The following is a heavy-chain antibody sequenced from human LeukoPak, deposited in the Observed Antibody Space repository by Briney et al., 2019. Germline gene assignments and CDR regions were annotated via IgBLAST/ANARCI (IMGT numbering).Heavy chain of an antibody. CDR2: ISGSGGST. CDR3: AKDNDLGWLRFRSLNAFDI. J-gene: IGHJ3*02. V-gene: IGHV3-23*01. D-gene: IGHD5-12*01. CDR1: GFTFSSYA. Sequence: PRGSLRLSCAASGFTFSSYAMSWVRQAPGKGLEWVWAISGSGGSTYYAASVTRRFTTPRDNYKNILYLQMNSLRAEDTAVYYCAKDNDLGWLRFRSLNAFDIWGERTMVTVSS.